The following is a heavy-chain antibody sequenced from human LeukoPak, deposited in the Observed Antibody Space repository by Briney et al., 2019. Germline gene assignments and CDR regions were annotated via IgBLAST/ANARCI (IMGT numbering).Heavy chain of an antibody. Sequence: GGSLRLSCAASGFTLSAYEMNWVRQAPGKGLEWVSYISGPSIHYADSVKGRFTISRDNAKNTLYLQMNSLRAEDTAVYYCARAEEGHFDYWGQGTLVTVSS. CDR1: GFTLSAYE. CDR3: ARAEEGHFDY. V-gene: IGHV3-48*03. CDR2: ISGPSI. J-gene: IGHJ4*02.